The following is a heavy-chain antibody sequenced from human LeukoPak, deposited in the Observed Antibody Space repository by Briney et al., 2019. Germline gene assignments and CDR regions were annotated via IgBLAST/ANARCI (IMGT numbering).Heavy chain of an antibody. D-gene: IGHD6-13*01. V-gene: IGHV4-59*01. CDR1: GGSISSYY. CDR3: ARIAAAGTHDY. Sequence: PSETLSLTCTVSGGSISSYYWSWIRQPPGKGLEWIGYIYYSGSTNYNPSLKSRVTTSVDTSKNQFSLKLSSVTAADTAVYYCARIAAAGTHDYWGQGTLVTVSS. J-gene: IGHJ4*02. CDR2: IYYSGST.